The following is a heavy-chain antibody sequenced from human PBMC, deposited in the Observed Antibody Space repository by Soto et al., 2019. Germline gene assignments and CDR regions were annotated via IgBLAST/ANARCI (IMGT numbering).Heavy chain of an antibody. CDR1: GYGFTSYW. V-gene: IGHV5-51*01. CDR2: IYPGDSDT. Sequence: GESLKVSCNASGYGFTSYWIGWVRQMPGKGLEWLGIIYPGDSDTRYNPSFQGQVTISADKSISTSYLQWSSLKASDTAVYYCARQPGIVGTWDCFDHWGQGNPVTVSS. CDR3: ARQPGIVGTWDCFDH. J-gene: IGHJ4*02. D-gene: IGHD1-26*01.